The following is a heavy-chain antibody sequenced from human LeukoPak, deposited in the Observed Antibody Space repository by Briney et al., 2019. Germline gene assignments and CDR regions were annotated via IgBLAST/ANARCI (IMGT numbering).Heavy chain of an antibody. CDR3: ARDRKYYYHMDV. Sequence: SETLSLTCTVSGGSINSYYWGWIRQPPGKGLEWIGSIYHSGSTYYNPSLKSRVTISVDTSKNQFSLRLSSLTAADTALYYCARDRKYYYHMDVWGKGTTVTVSS. J-gene: IGHJ6*03. CDR1: GGSINSYY. CDR2: IYHSGST. V-gene: IGHV4-39*07. D-gene: IGHD1-14*01.